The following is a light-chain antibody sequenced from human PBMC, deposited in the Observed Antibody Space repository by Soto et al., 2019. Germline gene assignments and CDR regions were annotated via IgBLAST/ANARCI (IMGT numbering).Light chain of an antibody. J-gene: IGLJ2*01. V-gene: IGLV6-57*04. CDR1: SGSIASNY. Sequence: NFMLTQPHSVSESPGKTVTISCTRSSGSIASNYVQWYQQRPGSAPTTVIYEDNQRPSGVPDRFSGSIDSSSTSASLTSSGLKTEDEADYYCQSYDSSIVVFGGGTKLTVL. CDR3: QSYDSSIVV. CDR2: EDN.